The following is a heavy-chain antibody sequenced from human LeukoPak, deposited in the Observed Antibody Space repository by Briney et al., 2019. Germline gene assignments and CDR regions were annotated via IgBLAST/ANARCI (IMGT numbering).Heavy chain of an antibody. V-gene: IGHV4-59*01. CDR2: IYYSGST. Sequence: PSETLSLTCTVSGGSISSYYWSWIRQPPGKGLEWVGCIYYSGSTNYSPSLKSRVTMSVDTSKNQFSLKLSSVTAEDTAVYYCARDYNWSLDYWGQGTMVTVSS. J-gene: IGHJ4*02. CDR1: GGSISSYY. CDR3: ARDYNWSLDY. D-gene: IGHD1-20*01.